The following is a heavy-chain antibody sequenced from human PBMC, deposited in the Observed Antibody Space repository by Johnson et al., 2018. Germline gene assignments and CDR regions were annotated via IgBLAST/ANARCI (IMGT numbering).Heavy chain of an antibody. D-gene: IGHD2/OR15-2a*01. CDR1: AFTFSTYS. V-gene: IGHV3-48*02. Sequence: VQLVQSGGGLLHPGGSLRLSCTASAFTFSTYSMNWVRHAPGKGLEWVSYMSGSSVFIFYADSVKGRFTIARDNAKNSLYLQMNSLRDEDTAVYYCTRDSRSLHSFDIWGQGTMVTVSS. CDR3: TRDSRSLHSFDI. J-gene: IGHJ3*02. CDR2: MSGSSVFI.